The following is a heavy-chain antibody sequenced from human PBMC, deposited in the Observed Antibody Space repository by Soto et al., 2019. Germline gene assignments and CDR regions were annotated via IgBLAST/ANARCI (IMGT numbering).Heavy chain of an antibody. Sequence: QVQLQQWGAGLLTPSETLSLTCAVYVGSFSGYYWSWIRQPPWKGLEWIGEINHSGSTNYTPSLKSLVTISVDTSKNHFSLKLISVTAADTAVYYCARCVRIQLWFLLYWCQGTLVTVSS. V-gene: IGHV4-34*01. CDR2: INHSGST. D-gene: IGHD5-18*01. CDR3: ARCVRIQLWFLLY. CDR1: VGSFSGYY. J-gene: IGHJ4*02.